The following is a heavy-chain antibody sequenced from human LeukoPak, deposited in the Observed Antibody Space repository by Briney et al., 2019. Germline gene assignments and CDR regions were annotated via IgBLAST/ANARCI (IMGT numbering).Heavy chain of an antibody. Sequence: PGRSLRLSCAASGFTFSSYGMHWVRQAPGKGLEWVAVISYDGSNKYYGDSVKGRFTISRDNSKNTLYLQMNSLTAEDTAVYYCAKDRERHIVVVTSTLFDYWGQGTLVTVSS. V-gene: IGHV3-30*18. D-gene: IGHD2-21*02. CDR1: GFTFSSYG. J-gene: IGHJ4*02. CDR3: AKDRERHIVVVTSTLFDY. CDR2: ISYDGSNK.